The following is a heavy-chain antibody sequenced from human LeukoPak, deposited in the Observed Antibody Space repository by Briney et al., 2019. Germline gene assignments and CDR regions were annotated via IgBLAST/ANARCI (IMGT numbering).Heavy chain of an antibody. CDR2: VRYDGSIQ. D-gene: IGHD6-19*01. Sequence: PGGSLRLPCAASGFNFHSYGMHWVRQAPGKGLDWVAFVRYDGSIQYYADSVKGRFAISRDNSKDTVSLQMNSLRPEDTAVYYCGKGSSTSACPDYWGQGTQVTVSS. CDR1: GFNFHSYG. V-gene: IGHV3-30*02. CDR3: GKGSSTSACPDY. J-gene: IGHJ4*02.